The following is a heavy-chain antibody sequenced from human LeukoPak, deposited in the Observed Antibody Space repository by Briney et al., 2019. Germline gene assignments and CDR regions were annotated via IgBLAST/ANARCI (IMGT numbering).Heavy chain of an antibody. CDR1: GFTFDDYA. V-gene: IGHV3-9*01. CDR2: ISWNSGSI. D-gene: IGHD6-13*01. CDR3: AKDRGIAAPSGAFDI. Sequence: GGSLRLSCAASGFTFDDYAMHWVRHAPGKGLEWVSGISWNSGSIGYADSVKGRFTISRDNAKNSLYLQMNSLRAEDTALYYCAKDRGIAAPSGAFDIWGQGTMVTVSS. J-gene: IGHJ3*02.